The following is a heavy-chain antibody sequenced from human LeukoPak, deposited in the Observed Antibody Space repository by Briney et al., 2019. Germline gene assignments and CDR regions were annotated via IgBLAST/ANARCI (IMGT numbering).Heavy chain of an antibody. CDR1: GFTFSSYA. CDR2: ISSSGIST. J-gene: IGHJ4*02. CDR3: AKGGATSASPSDY. D-gene: IGHD1-26*01. V-gene: IGHV3-23*01. Sequence: GGSLRLSCAASGFTFSSYAMSWVRQAPGKGLEWVLSISSSGISTYYTDSVKGLFTISRDNSKHTLYLQMSSLRAEDTAVYCGAKGGATSASPSDYWGQGTLATVSS.